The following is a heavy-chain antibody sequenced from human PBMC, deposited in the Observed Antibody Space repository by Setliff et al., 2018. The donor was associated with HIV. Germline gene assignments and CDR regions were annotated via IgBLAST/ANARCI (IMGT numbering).Heavy chain of an antibody. CDR3: ARYTVGSMVDY. CDR2: IYYSGST. Sequence: SETLSLTCTVSGGSISSGGYYWSWIRQHPGKGLEWIGYIYYSGSTYYNPSLKSLVTISVDTSKNQFSLKLSSVTAADTAVYYCARYTVGSMVDYWGPGTLVTVSS. J-gene: IGHJ4*02. D-gene: IGHD5-12*01. V-gene: IGHV4-31*01. CDR1: GGSISSGGYY.